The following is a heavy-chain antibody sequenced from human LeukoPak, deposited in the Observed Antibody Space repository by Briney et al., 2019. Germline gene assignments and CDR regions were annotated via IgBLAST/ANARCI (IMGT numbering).Heavy chain of an antibody. CDR3: ARDSYYYDSSGPPPHGY. D-gene: IGHD3-22*01. J-gene: IGHJ4*02. Sequence: NPSETLSLTCAVSGGSISSSSYYWGWIRQPPGKGLEWIGSIYYSGSTYYNPSLKSRVTISVDTSKNQFSLKPSSVTAADTAVYYCARDSYYYDSSGPPPHGYWGQGTLVTVSS. CDR1: GGSISSSSYY. CDR2: IYYSGST. V-gene: IGHV4-39*02.